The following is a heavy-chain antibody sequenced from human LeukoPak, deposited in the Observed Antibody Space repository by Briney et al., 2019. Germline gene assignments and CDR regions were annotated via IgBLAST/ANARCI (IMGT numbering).Heavy chain of an antibody. Sequence: SETLSLTCAVYGGSFIGYYWSWIRQPPGKGLEWIGEINHSGSTNYNPSLKSRVTISVDTSKNQFSLKLSSVTAADTAVYYCASAMVRGVADWGQGTLVTVSS. D-gene: IGHD3-10*01. CDR3: ASAMVRGVAD. CDR2: INHSGST. CDR1: GGSFIGYY. V-gene: IGHV4-34*01. J-gene: IGHJ4*02.